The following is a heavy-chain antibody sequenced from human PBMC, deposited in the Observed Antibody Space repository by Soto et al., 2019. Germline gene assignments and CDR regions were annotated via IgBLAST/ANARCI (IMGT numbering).Heavy chain of an antibody. Sequence: GESLKISCKGSGYTFSSYRIGWVRQVPGKGLEWMGIISPGDSDTKYSQSFQGQVTISADKSISTAYLQWNSLRASDTAMYYCARHATYDDILGGYYFDYGGQGTLVTV. V-gene: IGHV5-51*01. D-gene: IGHD3-9*01. CDR1: GYTFSSYR. J-gene: IGHJ4*02. CDR3: ARHATYDDILGGYYFDY. CDR2: ISPGDSDT.